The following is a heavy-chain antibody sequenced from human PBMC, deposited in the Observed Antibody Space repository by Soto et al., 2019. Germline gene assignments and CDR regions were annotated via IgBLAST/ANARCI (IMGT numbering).Heavy chain of an antibody. CDR3: ARDPIWTYTWNYARLNYLDP. J-gene: IGHJ5*02. CDR1: GYTFTNNV. CDR2: IHTAKGNT. V-gene: IGHV1-3*04. Sequence: RPSVKVSCKASGYTFTNNVIHWLRQAPGQTLEWMGWIHTAKGNTKYSQKFEARVTLTRDTAASTAYIELNSLRSDDTAVYYCARDPIWTYTWNYARLNYLDPWGQGTLVTVSS. D-gene: IGHD1-7*01.